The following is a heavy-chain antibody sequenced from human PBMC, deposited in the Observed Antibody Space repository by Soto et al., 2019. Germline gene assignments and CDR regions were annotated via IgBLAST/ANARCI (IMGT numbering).Heavy chain of an antibody. CDR1: GFTFSSYG. V-gene: IGHV3-30*18. CDR2: ISYDGSNK. Sequence: QVQLVESGGGVVQPGRSLRLSCAASGFTFSSYGMHWVRQAPGKGLEWVAVISYDGSNKYYADSVKGRFTISRDNSKNTLYLPMNSLRAEDTAVYYCAKIQYYYDSSGSLDYWGQGTLVTVAS. D-gene: IGHD3-22*01. J-gene: IGHJ4*02. CDR3: AKIQYYYDSSGSLDY.